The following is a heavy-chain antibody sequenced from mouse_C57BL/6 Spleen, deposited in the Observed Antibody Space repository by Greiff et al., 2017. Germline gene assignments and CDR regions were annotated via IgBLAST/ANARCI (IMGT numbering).Heavy chain of an antibody. CDR1: GFTFSSYA. D-gene: IGHD1-1*01. CDR2: ISSGGDYI. Sequence: EVHLVESGEGLVKPGGSLKLSCAASGFTFSSYAMSWVRQTPEKRLEWVAYISSGGDYIYYADTVKGRFTISRDNARNTLYLQMSSLKSEDTAMYYCTRDYGSSWFAYWGQGTLVTVSA. J-gene: IGHJ3*01. V-gene: IGHV5-9-1*02. CDR3: TRDYGSSWFAY.